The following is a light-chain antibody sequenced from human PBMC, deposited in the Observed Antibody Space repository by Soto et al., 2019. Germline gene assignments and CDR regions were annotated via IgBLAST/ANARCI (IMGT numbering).Light chain of an antibody. Sequence: EIVMKQSPATLSVSTGERATLSCRASQSVSSNLAWYQQKPGQAPRLLIYGASNRATGIPDRFSGSGSGTEFTLTISSLQSEDFAVYYCQQYNNWTPITFGQRGRL. J-gene: IGKJ5*01. CDR3: QQYNNWTPIT. CDR1: QSVSSN. CDR2: GAS. V-gene: IGKV3-15*01.